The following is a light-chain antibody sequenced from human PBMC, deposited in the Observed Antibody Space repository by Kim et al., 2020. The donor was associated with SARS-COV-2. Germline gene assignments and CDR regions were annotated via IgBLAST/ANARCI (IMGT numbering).Light chain of an antibody. CDR2: AAS. CDR3: QKYNSAPCT. CDR1: QGITNS. Sequence: GDRVTITCRASQGITNSLAWYQQKPGKVPQLLIYAASALQPGVPSRFSSSGSGRDFTLTISSLHPDDVATYYCQKYNSAPCTLGQGTKVDI. J-gene: IGKJ1*01. V-gene: IGKV1-27*01.